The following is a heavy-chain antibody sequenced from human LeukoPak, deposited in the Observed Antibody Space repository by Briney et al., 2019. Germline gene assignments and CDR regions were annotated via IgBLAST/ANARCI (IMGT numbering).Heavy chain of an antibody. V-gene: IGHV1-46*01. J-gene: IGHJ6*03. Sequence: ASVKVSCKASGYTFTSYYMHWVRQAPGQGLEWMGIINPSGGSTSYAQKFQGRVTMTRDTSTSTVYMELSSLRSDDTAVYYCARRSSIPAGGTYYYYYMDVWGKGTTVTISS. CDR3: ARRSSIPAGGTYYYYYMDV. CDR1: GYTFTSYY. D-gene: IGHD6-13*01. CDR2: INPSGGST.